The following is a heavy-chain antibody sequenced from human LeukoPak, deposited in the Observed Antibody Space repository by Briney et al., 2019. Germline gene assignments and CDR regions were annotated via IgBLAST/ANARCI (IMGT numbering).Heavy chain of an antibody. CDR1: GFTFSSYS. CDR2: ITFTSSTI. Sequence: GGSLRLSCAASGFTFSSYSMTWVRQAPGKGLEWVSYITFTSSTIHYADSVKGRFTISRDNAKSSLYLQMNSLRADDMAVYYCARDRLHYGEYEKTLDYWGQGTLVTVSS. D-gene: IGHD4-17*01. CDR3: ARDRLHYGEYEKTLDY. V-gene: IGHV3-48*01. J-gene: IGHJ4*02.